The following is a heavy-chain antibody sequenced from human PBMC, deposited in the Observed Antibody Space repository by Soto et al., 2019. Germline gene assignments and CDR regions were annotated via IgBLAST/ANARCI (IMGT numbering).Heavy chain of an antibody. J-gene: IGHJ4*02. D-gene: IGHD2-2*01. CDR2: ISGSGGST. Sequence: EVQLLESGGGLEQPGGSLRLSCVGSGHTFHNNAMTWVRQAPGKGLEWVSGISGSGGSTYYADSVRGRFTISRDDSKNTLYLQMNSLRAEDTAVYYCAKVSRGIGVVPAAVNWGQGTLVTVSS. V-gene: IGHV3-23*01. CDR1: GHTFHNNA. CDR3: AKVSRGIGVVPAAVN.